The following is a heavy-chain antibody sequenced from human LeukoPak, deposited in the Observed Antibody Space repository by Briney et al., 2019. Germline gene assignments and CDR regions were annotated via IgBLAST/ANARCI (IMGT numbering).Heavy chain of an antibody. CDR2: INPKSGGT. CDR1: GYTFTSYY. V-gene: IGHV1-2*02. Sequence: ASVKVSCKASGYTFTSYYMHWVRQAPGKGLEWMAWINPKSGGTNYAQKFQGRVTMTRDTSISTAYMELSRLRSDDTAVYYCARGYNYGHALDYWGQGTLVTVSS. D-gene: IGHD5-18*01. CDR3: ARGYNYGHALDY. J-gene: IGHJ4*02.